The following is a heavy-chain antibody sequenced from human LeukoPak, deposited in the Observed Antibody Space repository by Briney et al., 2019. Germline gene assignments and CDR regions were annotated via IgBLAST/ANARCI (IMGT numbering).Heavy chain of an antibody. CDR2: IIPILGIA. J-gene: IGHJ4*02. V-gene: IGHV1-69*04. CDR1: GGTFSSYA. D-gene: IGHD2/OR15-2a*01. CDR3: ARVTDAGLIGLGD. Sequence: SVKVSCKASGGTFSSYAISWVRQAPGQGLEWMGRIIPILGIANYAQKFQGRVTITADKSTSTAYMELSSLRSEDTAVYYCARVTDAGLIGLGDWGQGTLVTVSS.